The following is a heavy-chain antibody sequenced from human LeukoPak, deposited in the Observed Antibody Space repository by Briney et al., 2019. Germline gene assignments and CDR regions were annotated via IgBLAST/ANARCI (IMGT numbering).Heavy chain of an antibody. J-gene: IGHJ3*02. CDR1: GFTFSSYA. CDR3: ARSVMGASIFDI. V-gene: IGHV3-30-3*01. CDR2: ISYDGSNK. D-gene: IGHD1-26*01. Sequence: GGSLRLSCAASGFTFSSYAMHWVRQAPGKGLEWVAVISYDGSNKYYADSVKGRFTISRDNSKNTLYLQMNSLRADDTAVYYCARSVMGASIFDIWGQGTVVTVSS.